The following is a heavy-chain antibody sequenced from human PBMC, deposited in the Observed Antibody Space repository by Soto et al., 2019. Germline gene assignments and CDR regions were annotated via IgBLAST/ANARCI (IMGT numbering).Heavy chain of an antibody. CDR2: ISAHNGNT. Sequence: QVHLVQSGAEVKKPGASVKVSCKASGYTFTSYGITWVRQAPGHGLEWMGWISAHNGNTVSAQRLQGRGIVTRDTATSTAYRELRSRIAVDTAVYYVARGRYGDYWGQGALVTVSS. CDR1: GYTFTSYG. J-gene: IGHJ4*02. V-gene: IGHV1-18*01. D-gene: IGHD1-1*01. CDR3: ARGRYGDY.